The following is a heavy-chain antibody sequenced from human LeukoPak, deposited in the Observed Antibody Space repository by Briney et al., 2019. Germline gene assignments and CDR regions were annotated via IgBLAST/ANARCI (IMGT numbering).Heavy chain of an antibody. CDR2: FYYSRST. J-gene: IGHJ5*02. CDR1: GGSFSSGGYY. D-gene: IGHD3-22*01. CDR3: ARPYYYDSRIDP. Sequence: PSQTLSLTCAVSGGSFSSGGYYWSWIRHHPGKGLEWIGYFYYSRSTYYNPSLKSRVTISVDTPKNQFSLKLSSVTAADTAVYYCARPYYYDSRIDPWGQGTLVTVSS. V-gene: IGHV4-30-4*08.